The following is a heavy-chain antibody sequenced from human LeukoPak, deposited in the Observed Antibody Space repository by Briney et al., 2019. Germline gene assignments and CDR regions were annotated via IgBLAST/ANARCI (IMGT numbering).Heavy chain of an antibody. CDR2: INHSGST. CDR1: GGSFSGYY. J-gene: IGHJ4*02. D-gene: IGHD2-2*01. CDR3: ARGLRGIVVVPAAESSSETWEYYFDY. Sequence: SETLSLTCAVYGGSFSGYYRSWIRQPPGKGLEWIGEINHSGSTNYNPSLKSRVTISVDTSKNQFSLKLSSVTAADTAVYYCARGLRGIVVVPAAESSSETWEYYFDYWGQGTLVTVSS. V-gene: IGHV4-34*01.